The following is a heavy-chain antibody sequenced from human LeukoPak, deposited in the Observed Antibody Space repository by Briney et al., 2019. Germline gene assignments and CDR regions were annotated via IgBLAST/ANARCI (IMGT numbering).Heavy chain of an antibody. CDR3: ATTLRSGSYYFDS. Sequence: PGGSLRLSCAASGFTFSNYAMTWVRQAPGKGLEWVSTISGSGDYTYYADSVRGRFTISRDNSKNTLYLQMNSLRVEDTAVYYCATTLRSGSYYFDSWGQGTLVTVSS. V-gene: IGHV3-23*01. J-gene: IGHJ4*02. D-gene: IGHD1-26*01. CDR1: GFTFSNYA. CDR2: ISGSGDYT.